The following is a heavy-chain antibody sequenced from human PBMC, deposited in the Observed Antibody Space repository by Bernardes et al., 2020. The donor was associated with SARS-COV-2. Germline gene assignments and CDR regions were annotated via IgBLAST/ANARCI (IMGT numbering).Heavy chain of an antibody. CDR1: GFTFSSYC. J-gene: IGHJ4*02. D-gene: IGHD5-12*01. CDR2: IKQDGSEK. Sequence: GGSLRLSCAASGFTFSSYCMSWVRQAPGKGLEWVANIKQDGSEKYYVDSVKGRFTISRDNAKNSLYLQMNSLRAEDTAVYYCAREAYGGYVTGPFDYWGQGTLVTVSS. V-gene: IGHV3-7*03. CDR3: AREAYGGYVTGPFDY.